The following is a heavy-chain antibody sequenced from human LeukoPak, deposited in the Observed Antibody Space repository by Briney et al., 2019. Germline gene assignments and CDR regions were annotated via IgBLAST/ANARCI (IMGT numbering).Heavy chain of an antibody. Sequence: SETLSLTCAVYGGSFSGYYWSWIRQPPGKGLEWIGEINHSGSTNYNPSLKSRVTISADTSKNQFSLKPSSVTAADTAIYYCAKHYMGSSYNRGLDYWGQGTLVTVSS. CDR2: INHSGST. D-gene: IGHD3-10*01. J-gene: IGHJ4*02. CDR3: AKHYMGSSYNRGLDY. CDR1: GGSFSGYY. V-gene: IGHV4-34*01.